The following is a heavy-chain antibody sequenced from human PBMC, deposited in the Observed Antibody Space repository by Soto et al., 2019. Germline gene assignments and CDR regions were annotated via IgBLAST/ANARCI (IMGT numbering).Heavy chain of an antibody. CDR1: GGSITDYS. J-gene: IGHJ5*02. CDR2: IYATGTT. D-gene: IGHD1-1*01. CDR3: VRDGTKTLRDWFDP. Sequence: SETLSLTCTVSGGSITDYSWVWIRQPAGKRLEWIGRIYATGTTDYNPSLKSRVMMSVDTSKKQFSLKLRSVTAADTAVYYCVRDGTKTLRDWFDPWGQGISVTVSS. V-gene: IGHV4-4*07.